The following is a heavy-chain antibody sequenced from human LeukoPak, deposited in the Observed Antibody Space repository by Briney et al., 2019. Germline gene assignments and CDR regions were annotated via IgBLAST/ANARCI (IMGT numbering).Heavy chain of an antibody. CDR2: IWYDGSNK. CDR1: GFTFSSYW. CDR3: ARDFDILTGSDDDYFDY. D-gene: IGHD3-9*01. Sequence: PGGSLRLSCAASGFTFSSYWMHWVRQAPGKGLEWVAVIWYDGSNKYYADSVKGRSTISRDNSKDTLYLQMNSLRAEDTAVYYCARDFDILTGSDDDYFDYWGQGTLVTVSS. V-gene: IGHV3-33*08. J-gene: IGHJ4*02.